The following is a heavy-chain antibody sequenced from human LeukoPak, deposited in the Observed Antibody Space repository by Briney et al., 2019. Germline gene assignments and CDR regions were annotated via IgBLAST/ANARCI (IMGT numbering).Heavy chain of an antibody. CDR3: ARGITMTSGAFDI. CDR2: IIPILGIA. V-gene: IGHV1-69*04. CDR1: GGTFSIYA. J-gene: IGHJ3*02. D-gene: IGHD3-22*01. Sequence: SVTVSFKASGGTFSIYAISWVRQAPGQGLEWMGRIIPILGIANYAQKFQGRVTITADKSTSTAYMELSSLRSEDTAVYYCARGITMTSGAFDIWGQGTMVTVSS.